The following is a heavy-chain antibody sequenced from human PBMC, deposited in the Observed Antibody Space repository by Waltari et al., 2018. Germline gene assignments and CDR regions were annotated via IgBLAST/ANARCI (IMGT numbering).Heavy chain of an antibody. CDR3: ARVNRESLIRGATIDS. CDR2: INFSGGNT. CDR1: GFNFRNYA. J-gene: IGHJ4*02. V-gene: IGHV3-23*01. D-gene: IGHD3-10*01. Sequence: EVQLLESGGAFVRPGGSLRLSCAASGFNFRNYAMTWVRQAPGNGLEWVASINFSGGNTVYADSVKGRSNIARDNSKNTLSIQLDSLRLDDTAVYFCARVNRESLIRGATIDSWGQGTRVTVSS.